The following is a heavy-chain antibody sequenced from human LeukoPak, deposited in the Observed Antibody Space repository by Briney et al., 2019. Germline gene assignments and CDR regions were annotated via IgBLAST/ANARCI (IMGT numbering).Heavy chain of an antibody. V-gene: IGHV3-11*01. D-gene: IGHD6-19*01. J-gene: IGHJ4*02. CDR1: GGSFSGYY. CDR2: ISSSGSTI. Sequence: LSLTCAVYGGSFSGYYMSWIRQAPGKGLEWVSYISSSGSTIYYADSVKGRFTISRDNAKNSLYLQMNSLRAEDTAVYYCARDGDSSGTTTDYWGQGTLVTVSS. CDR3: ARDGDSSGTTTDY.